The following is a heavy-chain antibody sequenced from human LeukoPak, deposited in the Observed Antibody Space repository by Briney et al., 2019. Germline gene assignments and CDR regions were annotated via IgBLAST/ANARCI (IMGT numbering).Heavy chain of an antibody. CDR2: MSSIGSTI. J-gene: IGHJ4*02. CDR3: ARGLVGY. Sequence: GGSLRLSCAASGFTFSSYEMNWVRQAAGKVLGWCSYMSSIGSTIYYADSVKGRFTISRDNDQNSLYLHMNSLRGEDTAVYYCARGLVGYWGQGPLVTVSS. V-gene: IGHV3-48*03. CDR1: GFTFSSYE. D-gene: IGHD3-10*01.